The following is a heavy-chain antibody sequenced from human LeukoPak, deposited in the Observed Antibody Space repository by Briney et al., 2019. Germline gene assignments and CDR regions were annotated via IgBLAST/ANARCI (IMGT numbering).Heavy chain of an antibody. CDR1: GGSISSGGYY. V-gene: IGHV4-31*02. CDR2: IYYSGST. J-gene: IGHJ6*02. CDR3: ARDRNYYGMDV. Sequence: VXGGSISSGGYYWSWIRQYPGKGLEWIGYIYYSGSTYYNPSLKSRVTISVDTSKNQFSLKLSSVTAADTAVYYCARDRNYYGMDVWGQGTTVTVSS.